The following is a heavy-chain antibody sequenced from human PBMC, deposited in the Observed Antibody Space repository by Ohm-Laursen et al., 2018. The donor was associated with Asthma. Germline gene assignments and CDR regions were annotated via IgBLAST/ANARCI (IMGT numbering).Heavy chain of an antibody. CDR1: GFTFSSYS. CDR3: AKSIKKMATIDYYFDY. D-gene: IGHD5-24*01. Sequence: SLRLSCTAAGFTFSSYSMNWVRQAPGKGLEWVSYITSYSSTTYYADSVKGRFTISRDNAKNSLYLQMNNLRDEDTAVYYCAKSIKKMATIDYYFDYWGQGTLVTVSS. J-gene: IGHJ4*02. V-gene: IGHV3-48*02. CDR2: ITSYSSTT.